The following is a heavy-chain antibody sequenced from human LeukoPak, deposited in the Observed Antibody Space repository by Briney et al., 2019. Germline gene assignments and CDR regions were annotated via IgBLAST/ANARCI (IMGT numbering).Heavy chain of an antibody. CDR1: GGSFSGYY. Sequence: SETLSLTCAVYGGSFSGYYWSWIRQPPGKGLEWIGEINHSGSTNYNLSLKSRVTISVDTSKNQFSLKLSSVTAADTAVYYCAITGYYDSSGSYYFDYWGQGTLVTVSS. CDR2: INHSGST. V-gene: IGHV4-34*01. CDR3: AITGYYDSSGSYYFDY. D-gene: IGHD3-22*01. J-gene: IGHJ4*02.